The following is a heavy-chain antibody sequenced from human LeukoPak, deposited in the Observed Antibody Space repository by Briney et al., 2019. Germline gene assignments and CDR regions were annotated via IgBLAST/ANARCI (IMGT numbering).Heavy chain of an antibody. V-gene: IGHV1-2*04. J-gene: IGHJ5*02. Sequence: ASVKVSCKASGYTFTGYYMHWVRQAPGQGLEWMGWINPNSGGTNYAQKFQGWVTMTRDTSISTAYMELSRLRSDDTAVYYCARGSTAGARVVRYWFDPWGQGTLVTVSS. CDR2: INPNSGGT. CDR3: ARGSTAGARVVRYWFDP. D-gene: IGHD3-3*01. CDR1: GYTFTGYY.